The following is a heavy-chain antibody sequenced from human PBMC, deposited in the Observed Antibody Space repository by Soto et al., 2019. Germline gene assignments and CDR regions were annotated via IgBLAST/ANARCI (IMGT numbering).Heavy chain of an antibody. CDR3: ARGARDFDY. D-gene: IGHD3-16*01. CDR1: GFTFDTYV. Sequence: GGSLRLSCAASGFTFDTYVMHWVRQAPGRGLEWVALIWYDGSNKYYADSVKGRFTISRDNSKNTLYLQMNSLRAEDTAVYYCARGARDFDYWGQGTLVTVSS. V-gene: IGHV3-33*01. CDR2: IWYDGSNK. J-gene: IGHJ4*02.